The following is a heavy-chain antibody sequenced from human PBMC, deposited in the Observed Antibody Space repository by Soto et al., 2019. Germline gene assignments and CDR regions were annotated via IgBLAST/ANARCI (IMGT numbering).Heavy chain of an antibody. CDR2: ISAYNGNT. CDR3: ARVGGITIFGVVIRSPGAFDI. Sequence: ASVKVSCKASGYTFTSYGISWVRQAPGQGLEWMGWISAYNGNTNYAQKLQGRVTMTTDTSTSTAYMELRSLRSDDTAVYYCARVGGITIFGVVIRSPGAFDIWGQGTMVTVSS. V-gene: IGHV1-18*01. D-gene: IGHD3-3*01. CDR1: GYTFTSYG. J-gene: IGHJ3*02.